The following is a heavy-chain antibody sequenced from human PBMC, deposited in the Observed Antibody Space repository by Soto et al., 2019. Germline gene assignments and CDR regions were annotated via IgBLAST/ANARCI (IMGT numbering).Heavy chain of an antibody. CDR2: IAHLETT. CDR3: VWGDGHDFFDF. V-gene: IGHV4-30-2*01. CDR1: GVTMSSCSYS. J-gene: IGHJ4*02. D-gene: IGHD2-21*02. Sequence: SLSLTCSGSGVTMSSCSYSWIWLLQGKGKDLKWLGYIAHLETTYYNPSLRSRPSLSIDRTRNQCFLSLSSMTAAYKAAYFCVWGDGHDFFDFWGQGIQVTVSS.